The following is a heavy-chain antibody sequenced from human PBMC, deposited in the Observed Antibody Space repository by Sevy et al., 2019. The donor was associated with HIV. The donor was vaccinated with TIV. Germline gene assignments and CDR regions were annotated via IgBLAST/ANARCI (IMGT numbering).Heavy chain of an antibody. D-gene: IGHD4-17*01. J-gene: IGHJ3*01. Sequence: GGSLRLSCAATGFTFSRSVMHWVRQAPGKGLEWVSFTRYDGTTKNYADSVKGRFTISRDNSKNTLYLQMNSLRADDTAVYYCAKMGSTTVTTSDAFDLWGQGTMVTVSS. V-gene: IGHV3-30*02. CDR2: TRYDGTTK. CDR3: AKMGSTTVTTSDAFDL. CDR1: GFTFSRSV.